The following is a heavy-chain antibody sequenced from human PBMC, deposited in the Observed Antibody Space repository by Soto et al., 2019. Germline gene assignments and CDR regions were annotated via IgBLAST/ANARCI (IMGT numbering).Heavy chain of an antibody. J-gene: IGHJ5*02. D-gene: IGHD4-4*01. V-gene: IGHV3-30*18. CDR2: ISYDGSNK. Sequence: VGSLRLSCAASGFTFSSYGMHWVRQAPGKGLEWVAVISYDGSNKYYADSVKGRFTISRDNSKNTLYLQMNSLRAEDTAVYYCAKDKDSNYPNWFDPWGQGTLVTVSS. CDR1: GFTFSSYG. CDR3: AKDKDSNYPNWFDP.